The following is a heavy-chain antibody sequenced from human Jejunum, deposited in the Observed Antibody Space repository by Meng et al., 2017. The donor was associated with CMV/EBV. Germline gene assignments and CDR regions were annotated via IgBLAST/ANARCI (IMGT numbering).Heavy chain of an antibody. CDR1: NFW. Sequence: NFWMHWVRQAPGEGLVWVARSNSEGSQTTYAESVKDRFTISRGNVKNALYLQMNSLRAENTAVYYCARRVCSSTICLGPEYYFDYWGRGTLVTVSS. CDR3: ARRVCSSTICLGPEYYFDY. V-gene: IGHV3-74*03. D-gene: IGHD2-2*01. J-gene: IGHJ4*02. CDR2: SNSEGSQT.